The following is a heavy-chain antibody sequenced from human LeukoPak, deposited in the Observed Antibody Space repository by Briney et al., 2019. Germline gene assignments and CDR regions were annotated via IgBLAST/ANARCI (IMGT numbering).Heavy chain of an antibody. V-gene: IGHV4-4*07. CDR3: ARGSGYSYGSSPINAFDI. CDR1: GGSISSYY. D-gene: IGHD5-18*01. J-gene: IGHJ3*02. CDR2: IYTSGST. Sequence: PSQTLSLTCTVSGGSISSYYWSWIRQPAGKGLEWIGRIYTSGSTNYTPSLKSRVTMSVDTSKNQFSLKLSSVTAADTAVYYCARGSGYSYGSSPINAFDIWGQGTMVTVSS.